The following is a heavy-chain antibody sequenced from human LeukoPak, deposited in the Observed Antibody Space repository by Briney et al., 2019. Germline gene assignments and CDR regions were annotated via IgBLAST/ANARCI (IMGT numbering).Heavy chain of an antibody. J-gene: IGHJ3*02. D-gene: IGHD3-22*01. CDR2: ISSRDRTT. Sequence: PGGSLRLSCAASGFTFSDYEINWVRQAPGKGLEWVSYISSRDRTTYYADSVTGRFTISRDSAKNSLYLQMNSLRAEDTAVYYCARNMIVDSDAFDIWGQGTMVTVSS. CDR1: GFTFSDYE. CDR3: ARNMIVDSDAFDI. V-gene: IGHV3-48*03.